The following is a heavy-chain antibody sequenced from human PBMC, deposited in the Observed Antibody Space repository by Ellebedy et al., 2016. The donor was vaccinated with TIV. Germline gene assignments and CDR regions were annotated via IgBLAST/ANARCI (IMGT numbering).Heavy chain of an antibody. CDR2: ISGSGGST. V-gene: IGHV3-23*01. J-gene: IGHJ6*03. CDR3: AKIGMGGIAAREYYMDV. CDR1: GFTFSSYA. D-gene: IGHD6-6*01. Sequence: LSLTCXASGFTFSSYAMSWVRQAPGKGLEWVSAISGSGGSTYYADSVKGRFTISRDNSKNTLYLQMNSLRAEDTAVYYCAKIGMGGIAAREYYMDVWGKGTTVTVSS.